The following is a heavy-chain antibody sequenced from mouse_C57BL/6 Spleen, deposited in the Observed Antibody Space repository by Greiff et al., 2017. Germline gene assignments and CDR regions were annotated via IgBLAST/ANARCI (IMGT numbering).Heavy chain of an antibody. CDR2: INPNTGGT. Sequence: VQLQQSGPELVKPGASVKISCKASGYTFTDYYMNWVKQSHGKSLEWIGDINPNTGGTSYNQKFKGKATLTVDKSSSTAYMELRSLTSEDSAVYYCARGGYYKAYWGQGTLVTVSA. V-gene: IGHV1-26*01. D-gene: IGHD2-12*01. CDR1: GYTFTDYY. CDR3: ARGGYYKAY. J-gene: IGHJ3*01.